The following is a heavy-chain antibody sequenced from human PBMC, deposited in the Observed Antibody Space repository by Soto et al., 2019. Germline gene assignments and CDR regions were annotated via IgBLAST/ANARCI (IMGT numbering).Heavy chain of an antibody. Sequence: QVHLEESGGGVVHPGRSLRLSCAASGFTFNTYAVHWVRQAPGKGLEWVAVVSSDGSNKYYSDSVKGRFSISRDNSNNTLSLQMNSLRTEDTAVYYCARGASTVLRGVDYWGRGTLVTVSS. J-gene: IGHJ4*02. D-gene: IGHD1-26*01. CDR1: GFTFNTYA. V-gene: IGHV3-30*04. CDR2: VSSDGSNK. CDR3: ARGASTVLRGVDY.